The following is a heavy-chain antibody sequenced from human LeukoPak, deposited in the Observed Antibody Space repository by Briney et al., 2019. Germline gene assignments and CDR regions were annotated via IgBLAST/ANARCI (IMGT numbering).Heavy chain of an antibody. J-gene: IGHJ4*02. CDR3: VKQPRGRCSSTSCYNDY. CDR1: GFTFSSYA. Sequence: GGSLRLSCSASGFTFSSYAMPWVRQAPGKGLEYVSAISSNGGSTYYADSVKGRFTISRDNSKNTLYLQMSSLRAEDTAVYYCVKQPRGRCSSTSCYNDYWGQGTLVTVSS. CDR2: ISSNGGST. D-gene: IGHD2-2*02. V-gene: IGHV3-64D*06.